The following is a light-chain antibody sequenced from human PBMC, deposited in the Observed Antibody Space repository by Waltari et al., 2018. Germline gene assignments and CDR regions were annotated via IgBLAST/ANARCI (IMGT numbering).Light chain of an antibody. J-gene: IGKJ4*01. V-gene: IGKV1-33*01. Sequence: DTQQTPSPSSLSASVRDRVTITCQASQNINNYLTWYQHKPGKGPKLLIYDVSDLERGVPPRFSGGGFGREFKLIISSLQPEDAATYYCQQYENLPLTFGGGTTVEI. CDR1: QNINNY. CDR3: QQYENLPLT. CDR2: DVS.